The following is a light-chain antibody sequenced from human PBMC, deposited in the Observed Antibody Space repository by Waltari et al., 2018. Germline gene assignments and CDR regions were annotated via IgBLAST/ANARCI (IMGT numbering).Light chain of an antibody. V-gene: IGKV1-9*01. Sequence: IQLTQSPSSLSASVGDSVTITCRASQGISSYLAWYQQKPGKAPNLLIYAAFTLQSGVPSRFSGSGSGTDFTRTISSLQPEDFATYYCQQFNTYPLTFGQGTRLEIK. CDR2: AAF. CDR1: QGISSY. J-gene: IGKJ5*01. CDR3: QQFNTYPLT.